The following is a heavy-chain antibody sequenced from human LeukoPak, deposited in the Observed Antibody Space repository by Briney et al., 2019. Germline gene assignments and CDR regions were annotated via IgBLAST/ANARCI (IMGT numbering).Heavy chain of an antibody. Sequence: PGGSLRLSCAASRFTFSSYAMNWVRQAPGKGLEWVSAITGSGGRTYYADSVKGRFTISRDNSKNTLYLQMNSLRAEDTAVYYCAKSRLTGNDAFDIWGQGTMVTVSS. J-gene: IGHJ3*02. D-gene: IGHD3-9*01. CDR3: AKSRLTGNDAFDI. V-gene: IGHV3-23*01. CDR1: RFTFSSYA. CDR2: ITGSGGRT.